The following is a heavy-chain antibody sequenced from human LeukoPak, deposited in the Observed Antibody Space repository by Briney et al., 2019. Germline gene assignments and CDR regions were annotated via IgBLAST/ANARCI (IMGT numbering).Heavy chain of an antibody. J-gene: IGHJ4*02. CDR2: MSGCGDIT. Sequence: ESLTLSCAASGCTFSSNNMNWVRHPPPQGLELVSAMSGCGDITYYEGSVQGRFTISRDNSKNTLYLQVSSLRAADTAVYYFAKAQSGSFYSGIHWGEGT. D-gene: IGHD2-15*01. CDR1: GCTFSSNN. CDR3: AKAQSGSFYSGIH. V-gene: IGHV3-23*01.